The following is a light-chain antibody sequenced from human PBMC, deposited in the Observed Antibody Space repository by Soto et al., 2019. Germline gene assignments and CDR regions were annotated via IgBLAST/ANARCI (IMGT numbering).Light chain of an antibody. J-gene: IGLJ2*01. CDR2: TDN. CDR1: TTNIGSNY. CDR3: AAWDDNLRGYWV. V-gene: IGLV1-47*02. Sequence: QSVLTQPPSASGTPGQRVTISCSGSTTNIGSNYVYWYQHLPGTAPTLLIYTDNQRPSGVPDRFSCSKSDTSASLAISGLRSEDEDEDFCAAWDDNLRGYWVFGGGTKLTVL.